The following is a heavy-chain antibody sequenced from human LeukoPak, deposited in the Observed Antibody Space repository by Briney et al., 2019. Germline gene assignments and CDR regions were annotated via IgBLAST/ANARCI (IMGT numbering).Heavy chain of an antibody. Sequence: GASVKVSCKASGYTFTGYYMHWVRQAPGQGLEWMGWINPNSGGAKYAQSFQGRVTMTRDTSISTAYMELNRLRFDDTATYYCAKGGPTPRNVVVAASEYFQTWGQGTLVSVSS. CDR1: GYTFTGYY. CDR3: AKGGPTPRNVVVAASEYFQT. V-gene: IGHV1-2*02. D-gene: IGHD2-21*02. CDR2: INPNSGGA. J-gene: IGHJ1*01.